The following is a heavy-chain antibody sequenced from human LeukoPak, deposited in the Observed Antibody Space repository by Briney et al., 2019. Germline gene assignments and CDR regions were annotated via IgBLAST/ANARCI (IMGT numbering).Heavy chain of an antibody. Sequence: ASVKVSCKASGGTFSSYAISWVRQAPGQGLEWMGWISAYNGNTNYAQKLQGRVTMTTDTSTSTAYMELRSLRSDDTAVYYCARESSLFSIDYWGQGTLVTVSS. J-gene: IGHJ4*02. CDR3: ARESSLFSIDY. V-gene: IGHV1-18*01. CDR2: ISAYNGNT. D-gene: IGHD4-11*01. CDR1: GGTFSSYA.